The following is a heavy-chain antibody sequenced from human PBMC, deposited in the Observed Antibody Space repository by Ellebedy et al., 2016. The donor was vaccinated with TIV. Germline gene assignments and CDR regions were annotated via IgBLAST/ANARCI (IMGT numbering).Heavy chain of an antibody. V-gene: IGHV1-69*13. CDR1: GYTFTGFY. D-gene: IGHD2-15*01. CDR2: ITPIFGTA. J-gene: IGHJ4*02. CDR3: ARGGVGYCSGGSCGFDY. Sequence: SVKVSCXASGYTFTGFYIHWVRQAPGQGLEWMGGITPIFGTANYAQKFLGRVTITADESTSTAYMDLSSLRSEDTAVYYCARGGVGYCSGGSCGFDYWGQGTLVTVSS.